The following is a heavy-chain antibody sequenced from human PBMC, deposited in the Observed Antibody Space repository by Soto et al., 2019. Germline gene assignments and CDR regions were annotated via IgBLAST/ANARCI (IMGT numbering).Heavy chain of an antibody. J-gene: IGHJ4*02. CDR3: AREGSGSYYMDY. D-gene: IGHD3-10*01. V-gene: IGHV3-53*01. Sequence: PXGSLRLSCAASGFTVSSNYMSWVRQAPGKGLEWVSVIYSGGSTYYADSVKGRFTISRDNSKNTLYLQMNSLRAEDTAVYYCAREGSGSYYMDYWGQGTLVTVSS. CDR1: GFTVSSNY. CDR2: IYSGGST.